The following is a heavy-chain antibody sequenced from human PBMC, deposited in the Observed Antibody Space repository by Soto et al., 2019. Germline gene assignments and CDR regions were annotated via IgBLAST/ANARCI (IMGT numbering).Heavy chain of an antibody. J-gene: IGHJ6*03. CDR2: FDPEDGET. D-gene: IGHD6-13*01. V-gene: IGHV1-24*01. CDR3: ASGFIAAYYYYMAV. Sequence: ASVKVSSKVSGYTLRELTIHRVRHAPGKGLECMGGFDPEDGETIYAQKFQGGVTMTEDTSTDTAYMELSSLRSEDTAVYYCASGFIAAYYYYMAVWGKGTTVTVSS. CDR1: GYTLRELT.